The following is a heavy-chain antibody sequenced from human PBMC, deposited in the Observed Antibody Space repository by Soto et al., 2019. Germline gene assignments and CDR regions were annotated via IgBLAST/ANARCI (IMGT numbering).Heavy chain of an antibody. CDR2: ISARGGIS. CDR1: GVSFSSYA. J-gene: IGHJ4*02. D-gene: IGHD5-12*01. CDR3: AKGSIEYSAAGDN. V-gene: IGHV3-23*01. Sequence: DVHLLESGGGLVQPGGSLSLSCAPSGVSFSSYAMVWVRQAPGKGLEWVAVISARGGISYFADSVKGRVTLSRDNSKNVWSLEMNSLRAEDTAIYFCAKGSIEYSAAGDNWGQGTLVVVS.